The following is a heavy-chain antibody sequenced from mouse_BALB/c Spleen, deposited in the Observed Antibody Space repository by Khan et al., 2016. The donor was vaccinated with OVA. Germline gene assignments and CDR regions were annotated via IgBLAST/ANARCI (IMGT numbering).Heavy chain of an antibody. J-gene: IGHJ2*01. CDR3: ARIYGGDFDY. CDR2: ISYSGNT. V-gene: IGHV3-2*02. CDR1: GYSITSDYA. D-gene: IGHD1-1*01. Sequence: EVQLQESGPGLVKPSQSLSLTCTVTGYSITSDYAWNWIRQFPGNKLEWMGFISYSGNTNYNPSLKSRFSITRDTSKNQFFLQLNSVTTEDTATYDCARIYGGDFDYWGKGTTLTVSS.